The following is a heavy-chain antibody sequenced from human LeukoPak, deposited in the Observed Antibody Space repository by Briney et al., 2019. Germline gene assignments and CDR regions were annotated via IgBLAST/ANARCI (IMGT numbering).Heavy chain of an antibody. J-gene: IGHJ4*02. CDR2: TNPNSGGT. D-gene: IGHD3-22*01. Sequence: ASVKVSCKASGYTFNDYYIHWVRQAPGQGLEWMGWTNPNSGGTNYAQKFQGRVTVTRDTSISTAYMELSSLRSDDTAVYYCTRGETGRDSSGYFGYWGQGTLVTVSS. CDR1: GYTFNDYY. CDR3: TRGETGRDSSGYFGY. V-gene: IGHV1-2*02.